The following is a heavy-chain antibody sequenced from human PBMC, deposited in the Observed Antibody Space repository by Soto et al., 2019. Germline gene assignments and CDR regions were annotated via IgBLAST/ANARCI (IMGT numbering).Heavy chain of an antibody. CDR1: GGTFSSYA. D-gene: IGHD5-18*01. CDR3: ARSAGYSYGYVGYYGMDV. Sequence: SVKVSCKASGGTFSSYAISWVRQAPGQGLEWMGGIIPIFGTANYAQKFQGRVTITADESTSTAYMELSSLRSEDTAVYCCARSAGYSYGYVGYYGMDVWGRGTTVTVSS. CDR2: IIPIFGTA. J-gene: IGHJ6*02. V-gene: IGHV1-69*13.